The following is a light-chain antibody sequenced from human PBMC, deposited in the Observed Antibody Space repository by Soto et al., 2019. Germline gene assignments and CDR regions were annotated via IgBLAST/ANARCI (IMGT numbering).Light chain of an antibody. CDR2: AAS. V-gene: IGKV1-39*01. J-gene: IGKJ3*01. CDR1: QSISSY. CDR3: QQSYSTRFT. Sequence: DIQMTQSPSSLSASVGDRVTITCRASQSISSYLNWYQQKPGKAPKLLIYAASSLQSGVPSRFSGSGSGTYFTLTISSLQPEDFATYYCQQSYSTRFTFGPGTKVDIK.